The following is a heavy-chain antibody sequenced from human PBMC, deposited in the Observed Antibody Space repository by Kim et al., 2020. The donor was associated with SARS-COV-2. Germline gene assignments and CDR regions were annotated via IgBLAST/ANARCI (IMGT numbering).Heavy chain of an antibody. D-gene: IGHD3-22*01. V-gene: IGHV5-51*01. CDR3: ARPSGVGMIVDP. J-gene: IGHJ5*02. Sequence: RDSPSFQGQVTISADRAISTAYLQWSSLEASDTAMYYCARPSGVGMIVDPWGQGTLVTVSS.